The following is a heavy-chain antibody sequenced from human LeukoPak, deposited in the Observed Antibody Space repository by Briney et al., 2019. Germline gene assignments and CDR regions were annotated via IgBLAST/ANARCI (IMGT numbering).Heavy chain of an antibody. CDR3: ARRGRKNHFGVVITPNNWFDP. V-gene: IGHV5-51*01. J-gene: IGHJ5*02. CDR2: IYPGDSDT. Sequence: GESLKISCKGSGYSFTSYWIGWVRQMPGKGLEWMGIIYPGDSDTRYSPSFQGQVTISADKSISTAYLQWSSLKASDTAMYYCARRGRKNHFGVVITPNNWFDPWGQGTLVTVSS. CDR1: GYSFTSYW. D-gene: IGHD3-3*01.